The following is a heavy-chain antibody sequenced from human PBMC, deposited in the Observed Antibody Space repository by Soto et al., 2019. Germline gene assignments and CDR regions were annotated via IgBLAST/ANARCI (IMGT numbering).Heavy chain of an antibody. CDR2: FDPEDGET. J-gene: IGHJ6*02. CDR3: ATDHVYDSTPLGYYYYYGMDV. V-gene: IGHV1-24*01. CDR1: GYTLTELS. Sequence: QVQLVQSGAEVKKPGASVKVSCKVSGYTLTELSMHWVRQAPGKGLEWMGGFDPEDGETIYAQKFQGRVTMTEDKSTDTAYMELSSLRSEDTAVYYCATDHVYDSTPLGYYYYYGMDVWGQGTTVTVSS. D-gene: IGHD3-22*01.